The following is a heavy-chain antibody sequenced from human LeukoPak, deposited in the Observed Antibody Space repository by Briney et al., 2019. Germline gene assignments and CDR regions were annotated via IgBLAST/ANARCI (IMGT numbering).Heavy chain of an antibody. Sequence: PGGSLRLSCAASGFTFSSYAMHWVRQAPGKGLEWVAVISYDGSNKYYADSVKGRFTISRDNSKNTLYLQMNSLRAEDTAVYYCARDYDEGNAFDIWGQGTMVTVSS. V-gene: IGHV3-30*04. D-gene: IGHD3-3*01. CDR2: ISYDGSNK. CDR3: ARDYDEGNAFDI. CDR1: GFTFSSYA. J-gene: IGHJ3*02.